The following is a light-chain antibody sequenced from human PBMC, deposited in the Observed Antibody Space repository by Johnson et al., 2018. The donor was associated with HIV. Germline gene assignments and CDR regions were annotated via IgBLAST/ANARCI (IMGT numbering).Light chain of an antibody. Sequence: QSVLTQPPSVSAAPGQKVTISCSGSSSNIGNNYVSCYQKLPGTAPKLLLYDNNKRPSAIPDRFSGSKSGPSATLGIIVLPTGDEADYYCATCDSRLSVGGVFGTGTKVTVL. V-gene: IGLV1-51*01. CDR2: DNN. CDR3: ATCDSRLSVGGV. CDR1: SSNIGNNY. J-gene: IGLJ1*01.